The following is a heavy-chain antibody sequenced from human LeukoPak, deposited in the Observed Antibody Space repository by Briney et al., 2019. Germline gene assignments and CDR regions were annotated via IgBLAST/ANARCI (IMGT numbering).Heavy chain of an antibody. V-gene: IGHV1-46*01. CDR2: INPSGGST. D-gene: IGHD3-10*01. Sequence: ASVTVSFTSSGYTFTIYYMHWVRQAPGQGLEWMGIINPSGGSTSYAQKFQGRVTMTRDMSTSTVYMELSSLRSEDTAVYYCARNIWFGESSDGFDIWGQGTMVTVSS. CDR1: GYTFTIYY. CDR3: ARNIWFGESSDGFDI. J-gene: IGHJ3*02.